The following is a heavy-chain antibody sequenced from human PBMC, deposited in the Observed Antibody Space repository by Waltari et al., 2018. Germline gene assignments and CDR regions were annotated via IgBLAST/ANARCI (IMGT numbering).Heavy chain of an antibody. CDR1: GFTFSIYG. CDR3: ASASYSYGLGY. Sequence: VQLVESGGGLVQPGGSLRLSCAASGFTFSIYGMNWVRQAPGKGLEWVSDYTSSGGTINDADSEKGRFTISRDNAKTSLYLQMNSLRAEDAAVYYCASASYSYGLGYWGQGTLVTVSS. J-gene: IGHJ4*02. CDR2: YTSSGGTI. D-gene: IGHD5-18*01. V-gene: IGHV3-48*01.